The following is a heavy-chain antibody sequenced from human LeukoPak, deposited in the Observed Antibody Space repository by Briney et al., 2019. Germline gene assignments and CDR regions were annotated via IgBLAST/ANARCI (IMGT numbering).Heavy chain of an antibody. CDR1: GFTFSSYG. D-gene: IGHD6-19*01. CDR2: ISYDGSNK. J-gene: IGHJ6*03. CDR3: AKAAYSSGWYSLYYYYMDV. V-gene: IGHV3-30*18. Sequence: GGSLRLSCAASGFTFSSYGMHWVRQAPGKGLEWVAVISYDGSNKYYADSVKGRFTISRDNSKNTLYLQMNSLRAEDTAVYYCAKAAYSSGWYSLYYYYMDVWGKGTTVTISS.